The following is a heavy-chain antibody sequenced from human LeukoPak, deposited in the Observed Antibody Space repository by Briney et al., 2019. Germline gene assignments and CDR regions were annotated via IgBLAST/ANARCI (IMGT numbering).Heavy chain of an antibody. J-gene: IGHJ5*02. CDR3: AKDWFGGHWFDP. CDR2: ISYDGSNK. CDR1: GYTFTGYY. V-gene: IGHV3-30*18. Sequence: SCKASGYTFTGYYMHWVRQAPGKGLEWVAVISYDGSNKYYADSVKGRFTISRDNSKNTLYLQMNSLRAEDTAVYYCAKDWFGGHWFDPWGQGTLVTVSS. D-gene: IGHD3-10*01.